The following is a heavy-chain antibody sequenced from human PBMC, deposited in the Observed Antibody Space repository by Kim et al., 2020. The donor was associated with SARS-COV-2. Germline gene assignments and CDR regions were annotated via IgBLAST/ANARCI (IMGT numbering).Heavy chain of an antibody. CDR2: INTDGTIT. CDR3: ARGREDWELFRWLDP. J-gene: IGHJ5*02. D-gene: IGHD3-10*01. Sequence: GGSLRLSCADSGFTISRHRMHWVRQGPGKGLVWVSSINTDGTITTYADSVKGRFTMSRDNAKNMVYLEMNSLRVEDTAVYYCARGREDWELFRWLDPWGQGTPVTVSS. CDR1: GFTISRHR. V-gene: IGHV3-74*01.